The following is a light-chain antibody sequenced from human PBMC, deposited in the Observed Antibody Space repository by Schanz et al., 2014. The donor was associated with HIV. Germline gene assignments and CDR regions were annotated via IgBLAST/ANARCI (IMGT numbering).Light chain of an antibody. V-gene: IGKV1-39*01. Sequence: DIQMTQSPSSLSASVGDRVTITCRASQSISSYLNWYQQKPGKAPKLLMYAVSMLQSGVPSRFTGSGSGTHFILTISSVQPEDLGTYYCQQSYSSPYTFGQGTKLEI. CDR2: AVS. CDR1: QSISSY. CDR3: QQSYSSPYT. J-gene: IGKJ2*01.